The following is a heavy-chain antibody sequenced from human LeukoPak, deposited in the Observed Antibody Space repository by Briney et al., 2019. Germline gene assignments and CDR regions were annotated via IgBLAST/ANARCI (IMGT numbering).Heavy chain of an antibody. CDR1: GGTFSSYA. Sequence: SVKVSCKASGGTFSSYAISWVRQAPGQGLEWMGRIIPIFGIANYAQKFQGRVTITADKSTSTAYMELSSLRSEDTAVYYCARDNVVPAARAILSGDCWGQGTLVTVSS. CDR2: IIPIFGIA. V-gene: IGHV1-69*04. D-gene: IGHD2-2*01. J-gene: IGHJ4*02. CDR3: ARDNVVPAARAILSGDC.